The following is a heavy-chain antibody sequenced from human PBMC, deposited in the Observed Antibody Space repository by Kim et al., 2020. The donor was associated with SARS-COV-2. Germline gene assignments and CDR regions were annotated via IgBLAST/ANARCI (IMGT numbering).Heavy chain of an antibody. D-gene: IGHD6-13*01. CDR2: INHSGST. CDR1: GGSFSGYY. Sequence: SETLSLTCAVYGGSFSGYYWSWIRQPPGKGLEWIGEINHSGSTNYNPSLKSRVTISVDTSKNQFSLKLSSVTAADTAVYYCARCWGVSSSWYYYYYGMDVWGQGTTVTVSS. CDR3: ARCWGVSSSWYYYYYGMDV. J-gene: IGHJ6*02. V-gene: IGHV4-34*01.